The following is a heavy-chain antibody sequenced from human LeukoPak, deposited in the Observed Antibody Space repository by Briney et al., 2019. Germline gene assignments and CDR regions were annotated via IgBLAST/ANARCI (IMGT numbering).Heavy chain of an antibody. J-gene: IGHJ4*02. V-gene: IGHV1-18*01. CDR2: ISAYNGNI. CDR3: ARNLGYCSGGSCYGGEYYFDY. CDR1: GYTFTSYG. Sequence: ASVKVSCKASGYTFTSYGISWVRQAPGQGLEWMGWISAYNGNINYAQKLQGRVTMTTDTSTSTAYMELRSLRSDDTAVYYCARNLGYCSGGSCYGGEYYFDYWGQGTLVTVSS. D-gene: IGHD2-15*01.